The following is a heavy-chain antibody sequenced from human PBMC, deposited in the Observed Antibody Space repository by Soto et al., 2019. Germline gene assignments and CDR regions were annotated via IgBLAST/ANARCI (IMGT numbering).Heavy chain of an antibody. CDR1: GGTFSSYA. D-gene: IGHD2-2*02. J-gene: IGHJ6*04. V-gene: IGHV1-69*06. CDR2: IIPIFGTA. CDR3: ARGIDCSSTSCYNYAYYGMDV. Sequence: ASVKVSCKASGGTFSSYAISWVRQAPGQGLECMGGIIPIFGTANYAQKFQGRVTITADKSTSTGYMELSSLRSEDTAVYYCARGIDCSSTSCYNYAYYGMDVWGKGTTVTVSS.